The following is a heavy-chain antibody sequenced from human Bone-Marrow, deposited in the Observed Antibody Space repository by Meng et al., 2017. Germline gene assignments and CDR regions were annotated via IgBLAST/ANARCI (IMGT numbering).Heavy chain of an antibody. D-gene: IGHD1-26*01. J-gene: IGHJ4*02. CDR2: IYYSGST. CDR1: GGTISSGGYY. V-gene: IGHV4-31*01. Sequence: VQLQRSGPGLVKPSQPPSLTCTVSGGTISSGGYYWSWIRQHPGKGLEWIGYIYYSGSTYYNPSLKSLVTISVDTSKNQFSLKLSSVTAADTAVYYCARVGYSGSRVTSYYFDYWGQGTLVTVSS. CDR3: ARVGYSGSRVTSYYFDY.